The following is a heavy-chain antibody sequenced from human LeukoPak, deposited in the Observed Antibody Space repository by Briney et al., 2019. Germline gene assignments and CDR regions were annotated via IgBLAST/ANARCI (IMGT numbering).Heavy chain of an antibody. CDR3: ARGSALVGPDY. V-gene: IGHV4-39*07. CDR2: IYYSGST. D-gene: IGHD2-15*01. Sequence: SETLSLTCTVSGGSISSSSYYWGWIRHPPGKGLEWIGSIYYSGSTYYNPSLKSRVTISVDTSKNQFSLKLSSVTAADTAVYYCARGSALVGPDYWGQGTLVTVSS. CDR1: GGSISSSSYY. J-gene: IGHJ4*02.